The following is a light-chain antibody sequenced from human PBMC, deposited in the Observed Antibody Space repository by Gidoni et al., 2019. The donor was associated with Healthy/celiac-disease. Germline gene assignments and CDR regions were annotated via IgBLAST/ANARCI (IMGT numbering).Light chain of an antibody. CDR3: MQALQTPWT. CDR2: LVS. CDR1: QSLLHSNGYNY. V-gene: IGKV2-28*01. J-gene: IGKJ1*01. Sequence: DSVMTQSPPSLPVTPGEPASISCRSSQSLLHSNGYNYLDWYLQKPGQSPQLLIYLVSNRASGVPDRFIVSGSGTYFTLKISRVEAEDAGVYYCMQALQTPWTFGQGTKVEIK.